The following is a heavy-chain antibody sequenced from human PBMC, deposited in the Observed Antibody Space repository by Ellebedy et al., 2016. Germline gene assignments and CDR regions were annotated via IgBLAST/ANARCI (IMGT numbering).Heavy chain of an antibody. D-gene: IGHD3-16*01. J-gene: IGHJ6*03. CDR1: GFTFSTYA. Sequence: GGSLRLSCAASGFTFSTYAMSWVRQAPGKGLEWVSGYSGRGDYTYYADSVRGRFTISRDNSKSTLYLQMNSLRPEDTAVYYCARPPFMNFFYYMDVWGKGTTVTVSS. CDR3: ARPPFMNFFYYMDV. CDR2: YSGRGDYT. V-gene: IGHV3-23*01.